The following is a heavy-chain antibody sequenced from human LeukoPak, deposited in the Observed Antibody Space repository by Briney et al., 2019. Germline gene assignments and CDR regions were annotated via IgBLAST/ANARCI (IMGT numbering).Heavy chain of an antibody. CDR2: IYHSGST. CDR1: GYSISSGYY. D-gene: IGHD2-15*01. V-gene: IGHV4-38-2*02. J-gene: IGHJ6*03. Sequence: PSETLSLTCTVSGYSISSGYYWGWIRQPPGKGLEWIGSIYHSGSTYYNPSLKSRVTISVDTSKNQFSLKLSSVTAADTAVYYCAREDSYCSGGSCYSPYYYYMDVWGKGTTVTVSS. CDR3: AREDSYCSGGSCYSPYYYYMDV.